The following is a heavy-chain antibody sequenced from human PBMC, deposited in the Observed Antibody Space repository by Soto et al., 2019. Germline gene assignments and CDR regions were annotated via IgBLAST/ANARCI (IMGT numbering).Heavy chain of an antibody. CDR2: IIPIFGTA. CDR1: GGTFSSYA. CDR3: ARDNSVDIVASRGWFDP. V-gene: IGHV1-69*01. D-gene: IGHD5-12*01. J-gene: IGHJ5*02. Sequence: QVQLVQSGAEVKKPGSSVKVSCKASGGTFSSYAISWVRQAPGQGLEWMGGIIPIFGTANYAQKFQGRVKITADESTSTAYMELSSLRSEDTAVYYCARDNSVDIVASRGWFDPWGQGTLVTVSS.